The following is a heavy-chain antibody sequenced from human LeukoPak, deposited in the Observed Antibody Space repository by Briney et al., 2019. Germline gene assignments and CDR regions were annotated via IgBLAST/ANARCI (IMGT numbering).Heavy chain of an antibody. CDR1: GFTFSSYG. Sequence: GGSLRLSCAASGFTFSSYGMHWVRQAPGKGLEWVAVVWYDETTRYYVGSVKGRFTISRDNSKNTLYLQMNSLRAEDTAVYYCARSRISMIVGLDYWGQGTLVTVSS. CDR2: VWYDETTR. D-gene: IGHD3-22*01. V-gene: IGHV3-33*01. J-gene: IGHJ4*02. CDR3: ARSRISMIVGLDY.